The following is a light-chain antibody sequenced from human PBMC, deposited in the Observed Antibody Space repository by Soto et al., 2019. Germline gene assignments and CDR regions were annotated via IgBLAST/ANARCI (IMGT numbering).Light chain of an antibody. CDR2: AAS. V-gene: IGKV1-12*01. CDR1: QGISRW. CDR3: QQANSFPLS. Sequence: DIQMTQSPSSVSASVGDRVTITCRASQGISRWLAWYQQKPGKAPKPLIYAASTLQSGVPSRFSGSGSGTDFTLTFSSLQPEDFATYYCQQANSFPLSFGGGTKVEIK. J-gene: IGKJ4*01.